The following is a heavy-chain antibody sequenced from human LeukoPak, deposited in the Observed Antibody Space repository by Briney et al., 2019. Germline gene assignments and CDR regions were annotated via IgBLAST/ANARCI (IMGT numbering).Heavy chain of an antibody. V-gene: IGHV1-18*01. CDR1: GYTFTSYG. J-gene: IGHJ6*02. CDR2: ISAYNGNT. CDR3: ARDEVVVVPAATDKSIYYYYYGMDV. D-gene: IGHD2-2*01. Sequence: ASVKVSCKASGYTFTSYGISWVRQAPGQGLEWMGWISAYNGNTNYAQKLQGRVTMTTDTSTSTAYMELRSLRSDDTAVYYCARDEVVVVPAATDKSIYYYYYGMDVWGQGTTVTVSS.